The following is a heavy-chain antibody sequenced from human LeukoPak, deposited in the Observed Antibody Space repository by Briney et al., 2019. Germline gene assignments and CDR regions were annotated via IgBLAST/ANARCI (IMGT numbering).Heavy chain of an antibody. Sequence: GGSLRLSCSASGFTFSTYAMHWVRQAPGKGLEHVSAISSNGGNTYYADSVKGRFTISRDNSKNTLYLQMSSLRAVDTAVYYCVKGIYYDILTGANWFDPWGQGTLVTVSS. CDR3: VKGIYYDILTGANWFDP. CDR2: ISSNGGNT. V-gene: IGHV3-64D*06. D-gene: IGHD3-9*01. CDR1: GFTFSTYA. J-gene: IGHJ5*02.